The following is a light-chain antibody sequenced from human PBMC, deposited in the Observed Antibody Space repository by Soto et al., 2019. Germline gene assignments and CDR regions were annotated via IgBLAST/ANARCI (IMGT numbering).Light chain of an antibody. CDR3: HQYGSSPDT. CDR1: QSVSSSY. J-gene: IGKJ2*01. CDR2: GAS. V-gene: IGKV3-20*01. Sequence: EIVLTQSPGTLSLSPGEGATLSCRASQSVSSSYLAWYQQKPGQAPRLLIYGASSRATGIPVRFSGSGSGTDVTLTISRLDPEDFAVYYCHQYGSSPDTFGQATKLEIK.